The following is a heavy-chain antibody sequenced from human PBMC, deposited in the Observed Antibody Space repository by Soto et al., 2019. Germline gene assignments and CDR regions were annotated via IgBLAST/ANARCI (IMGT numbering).Heavy chain of an antibody. Sequence: GGSLRLSCAASGFTFSSYAMSWVRQAPGKGLEWVSAISGSGGSTYYADSVKGRFTISRDNSKNTLYLQMNSLRAEDTAVYYCAKVHCSGGSCPRGYFDYWGQGTLVTVSS. CDR2: ISGSGGST. CDR3: AKVHCSGGSCPRGYFDY. CDR1: GFTFSSYA. D-gene: IGHD2-15*01. J-gene: IGHJ4*02. V-gene: IGHV3-23*01.